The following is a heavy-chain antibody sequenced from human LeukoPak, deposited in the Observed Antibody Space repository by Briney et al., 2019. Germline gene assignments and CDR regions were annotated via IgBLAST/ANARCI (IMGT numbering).Heavy chain of an antibody. J-gene: IGHJ6*02. V-gene: IGHV1-2*02. D-gene: IGHD5-12*01. CDR2: INPNSGGT. CDR1: GYSFTNYY. Sequence: ASVKVSCKASGYSFTNYYIHWVRQAPGQGLEWMGWINPNSGGTNYAQKFQGRVTMTRDTSISTAYMELSRLRSDDTAVYYCARDGENSYGYMGYYGMDVWSQGTTVTVSS. CDR3: ARDGENSYGYMGYYGMDV.